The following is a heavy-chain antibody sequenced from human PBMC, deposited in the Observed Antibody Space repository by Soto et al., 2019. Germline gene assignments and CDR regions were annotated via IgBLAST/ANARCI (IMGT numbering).Heavy chain of an antibody. V-gene: IGHV3-21*01. CDR2: ITTSSAV. CDR3: ATDYYFDTSARIGAFDI. CDR1: GFTFSRYS. J-gene: IGHJ3*02. Sequence: DVQLVESGGGLVKPGGSLRLSCAASGFTFSRYSMTWVRQTPGKGLEWVSSITTSSAVYYADSLKGRFTISRDNAKNSLYLQMNSLRAEDTAVYYCATDYYFDTSARIGAFDIWCPGTMVSVSS. D-gene: IGHD3-22*01.